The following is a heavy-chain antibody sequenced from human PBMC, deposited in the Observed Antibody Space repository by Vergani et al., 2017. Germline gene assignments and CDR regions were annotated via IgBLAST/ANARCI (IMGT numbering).Heavy chain of an antibody. V-gene: IGHV1-8*01. CDR2: MNPKSGNT. Sequence: QEQLVQSGAEVRKPGASVKVSCKASGYNFTSFDINWVRLATGQGLEWMGWMNPKSGNTAYAAKFQGRITMTRDSSTDTAYMEMNSLRAEDTAVYYCARLSYDTTPYLQGGYDCWGQGTLVSVSS. CDR3: ARLSYDTTPYLQGGYDC. J-gene: IGHJ4*02. CDR1: GYNFTSFD. D-gene: IGHD3-22*01.